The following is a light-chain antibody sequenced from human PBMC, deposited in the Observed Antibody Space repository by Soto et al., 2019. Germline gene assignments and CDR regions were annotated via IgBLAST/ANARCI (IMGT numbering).Light chain of an antibody. V-gene: IGLV1-47*02. CDR1: FSNIGRDY. CDR3: AAWDDTLSAWV. CDR2: TNN. J-gene: IGLJ3*02. Sequence: QSALTQPPSASGTPGQRVTISCSGSFSNIGRDYVYWYQQFPGTAPKLLIYTNNQRPSGVPDRFSGSKSGTSASLAISGLRSGDEADYYCAAWDDTLSAWVFGGGTKVTVL.